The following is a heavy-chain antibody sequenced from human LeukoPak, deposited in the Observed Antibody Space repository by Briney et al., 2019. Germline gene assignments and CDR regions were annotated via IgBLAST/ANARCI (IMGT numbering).Heavy chain of an antibody. CDR3: ARGGRGYSYEYYYYYGMDV. D-gene: IGHD5-18*01. V-gene: IGHV3-7*04. CDR2: IKQDGSEK. CDR1: GFTFSISW. Sequence: GGSLRLSCAASGFTFSISWMHWVRQAPGKGLEWVANIKQDGSEKYYVDSVKGRFTISRDNAKNSLYLQMNSLRAEDTAVYYCARGGRGYSYEYYYYYGMDVWGQGTTVTVSS. J-gene: IGHJ6*02.